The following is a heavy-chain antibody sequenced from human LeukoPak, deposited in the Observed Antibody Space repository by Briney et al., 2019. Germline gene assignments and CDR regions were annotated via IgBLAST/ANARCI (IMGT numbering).Heavy chain of an antibody. CDR1: GFTFSTHG. V-gene: IGHV3-33*01. D-gene: IGHD5-12*01. CDR3: ARDIGNSGFNLDY. J-gene: IGHJ4*02. Sequence: GGSLRLSCVVSGFTFSTHGFHWVRQAPGKGLEWVSVIWHDGGRKEYADSVRGRFTISRDNSNLYLQMNSLRAEDTAIYYCARDIGNSGFNLDYWGQGTPVTVSS. CDR2: IWHDGGRK.